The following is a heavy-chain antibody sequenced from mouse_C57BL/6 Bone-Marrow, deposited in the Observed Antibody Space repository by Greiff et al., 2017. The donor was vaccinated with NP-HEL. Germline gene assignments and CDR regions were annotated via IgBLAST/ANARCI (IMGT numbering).Heavy chain of an antibody. CDR1: GFTFSDYY. D-gene: IGHD1-1*01. Sequence: DVMLVESGGGLVQPGGSLKLSCAASGFTFSDYYMYWVRQTPEKRLEWVAYISNGGGSTYYPDTVKGRFTISRDNAKNTLYLQMSRLKSEDTAMYYCARLGYYGSSSWFAYWGQGTLVTVSA. J-gene: IGHJ3*01. CDR2: ISNGGGST. V-gene: IGHV5-12*01. CDR3: ARLGYYGSSSWFAY.